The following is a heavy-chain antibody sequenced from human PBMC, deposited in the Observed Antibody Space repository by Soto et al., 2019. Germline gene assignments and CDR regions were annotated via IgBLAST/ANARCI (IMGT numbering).Heavy chain of an antibody. CDR2: ISGSGGTI. Sequence: GGSLRLSCAASGFIFSDYYMSWIRQAPGKGLEWVSYISGSGGTIYYADSVKGRFTISRDNAKNSLYLQMNSLRAEDTAVYYCVRDSMYSSTWYSYWGQGTLVTVSS. J-gene: IGHJ4*02. V-gene: IGHV3-11*01. CDR3: VRDSMYSSTWYSY. D-gene: IGHD6-13*01. CDR1: GFIFSDYY.